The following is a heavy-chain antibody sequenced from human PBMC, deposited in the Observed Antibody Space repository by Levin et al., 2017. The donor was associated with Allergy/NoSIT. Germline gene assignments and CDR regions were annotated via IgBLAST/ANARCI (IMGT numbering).Heavy chain of an antibody. CDR1: GDSVNSGDYY. V-gene: IGHV4-61*08. Sequence: SETLSLTCTVSGDSVNSGDYYWSWIRQPPGKGLEWIGSVHYNGNMYYSPSLESRVTISVDTSKNQFSLKLTSVTAADTGVYYCVGRLIGYAYWGQGTLVTVSS. J-gene: IGHJ4*02. CDR2: VHYNGNM. CDR3: VGRLIGYAY. D-gene: IGHD3-9*01.